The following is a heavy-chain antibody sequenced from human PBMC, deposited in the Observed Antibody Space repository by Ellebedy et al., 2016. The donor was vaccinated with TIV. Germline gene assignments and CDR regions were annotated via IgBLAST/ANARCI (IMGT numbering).Heavy chain of an antibody. J-gene: IGHJ4*02. CDR2: SGNKANSYAT. V-gene: IGHV3-72*01. D-gene: IGHD2-8*01. CDR3: ARSTNGVNYFFADY. Sequence: PGGSLRLSCVASGFTFSDHSMHWVRQARGKGLEWVGRSGNKANSYATEYAASVKGRFTISREDSQNSLYLQMNSLNTEDTAVYYCARSTNGVNYFFADYWGQGALVTVSS. CDR1: GFTFSDHS.